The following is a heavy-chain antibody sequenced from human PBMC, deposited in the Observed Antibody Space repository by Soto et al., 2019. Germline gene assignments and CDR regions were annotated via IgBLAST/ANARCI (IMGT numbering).Heavy chain of an antibody. CDR3: ASQAPSTVLAYYFDY. CDR1: GGSISSSSFH. D-gene: IGHD4-17*01. J-gene: IGHJ4*02. V-gene: IGHV4-31*03. Sequence: SETLSLTCTVSGGSISSSSFHWGWIRQPPGKGLEWIGYIYYSGSTYYNPSLKSRVTISVDTPKNQFSLRLTSVTAADTALYYCASQAPSTVLAYYFDYWGQGTLVTVSS. CDR2: IYYSGST.